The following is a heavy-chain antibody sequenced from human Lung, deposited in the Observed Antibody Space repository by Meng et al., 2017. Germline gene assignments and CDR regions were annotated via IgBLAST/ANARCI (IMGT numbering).Heavy chain of an antibody. V-gene: IGHV2-5*02. CDR1: GFSRRTSGVG. D-gene: IGHD1-26*01. CDR3: AHRRLIHSGNYGGGLDY. J-gene: IGHJ4*02. Sequence: QITLKESGPTLVKPTQTLTLTCTFSGFSRRTSGVGVGWIRQPPGKALEWLALIYWDDVKAYSPSLKSRLTITKDTSKNQVVLTMTNMDPVDTATYYCAHRRLIHSGNYGGGLDYWGQGTLVTVSS. CDR2: IYWDDVK.